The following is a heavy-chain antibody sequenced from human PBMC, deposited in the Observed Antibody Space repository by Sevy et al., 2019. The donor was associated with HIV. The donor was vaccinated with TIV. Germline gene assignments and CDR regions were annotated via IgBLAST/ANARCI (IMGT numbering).Heavy chain of an antibody. Sequence: WGSLRLSCAASGFTFSSYGMHWVRQAPGKGLEWVAFIRYDGSNKYYVDSVKGRFTISRDNSKNTLYLQMNSLRAEDTAVYYCAKVPAGGTTLYYYYYMDVWGKGTTVTVSS. D-gene: IGHD1-7*01. CDR3: AKVPAGGTTLYYYYYMDV. CDR2: IRYDGSNK. CDR1: GFTFSSYG. V-gene: IGHV3-30*02. J-gene: IGHJ6*03.